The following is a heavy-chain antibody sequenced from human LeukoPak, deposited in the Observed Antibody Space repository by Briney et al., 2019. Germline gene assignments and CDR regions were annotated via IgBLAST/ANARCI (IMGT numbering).Heavy chain of an antibody. J-gene: IGHJ3*02. CDR2: IYAGGGT. CDR1: GFALSGRF. CDR3: ARGTMSDAFDI. Sequence: PGGSLRLSCAASGFALSGRFMIWVRQAPGKGLEWVSTIYAGGGTYYADSVKGRFTSSRDDSQNTLYLQMTRLRAEDTAIYFCARGTMSDAFDIWGQGTMVIVSS. D-gene: IGHD3-22*01. V-gene: IGHV3-53*01.